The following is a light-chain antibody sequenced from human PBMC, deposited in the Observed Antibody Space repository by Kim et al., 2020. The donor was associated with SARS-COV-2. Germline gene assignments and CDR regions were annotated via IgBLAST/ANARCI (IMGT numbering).Light chain of an antibody. V-gene: IGKV1-9*01. CDR1: QGISSY. Sequence: IQLTQSPPSLSASVGDRVTITCRASQGISSYLAWYQQKPGKAPKLLIYAASTLQSGVPSRFSGSGSGTDFTLTISSLQPVDFATYYCQHLNNFPYTFGQGTKLEI. J-gene: IGKJ2*01. CDR2: AAS. CDR3: QHLNNFPYT.